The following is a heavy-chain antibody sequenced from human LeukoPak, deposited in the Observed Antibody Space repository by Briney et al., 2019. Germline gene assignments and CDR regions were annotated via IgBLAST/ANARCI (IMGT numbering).Heavy chain of an antibody. V-gene: IGHV1-2*02. D-gene: IGHD2/OR15-2a*01. J-gene: IGHJ5*02. CDR1: GYTFTDYS. CDR2: INPKNGGT. CDR3: ARDLYCNSAKCYLNWFDT. Sequence: ASVKVSCKPSGYTFTDYSIHWLRQVPGQGPEWIGWINPKNGGTNYAQTFQGRVTMTRDTSITTAYMELSSLRSDDTAVYYCARDLYCNSAKCYLNWFDTWGQGTLVTISS.